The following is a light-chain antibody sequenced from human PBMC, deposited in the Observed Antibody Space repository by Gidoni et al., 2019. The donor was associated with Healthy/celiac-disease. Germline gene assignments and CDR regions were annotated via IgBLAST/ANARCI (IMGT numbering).Light chain of an antibody. CDR3: AAWDESLNGMM. J-gene: IGLJ3*02. CDR2: RTD. V-gene: IGLV1-47*01. CDR1: SSNIGRNY. Sequence: QSVLTQPPSASGTPGQRVTISCSGSSSNIGRNYVYWYQQLPGTAPKVLIFRTDQRPSGIADRFSASKSGTSASLAVRGLRSEDEANYYCAAWDESLNGMMFGGGTKLTVL.